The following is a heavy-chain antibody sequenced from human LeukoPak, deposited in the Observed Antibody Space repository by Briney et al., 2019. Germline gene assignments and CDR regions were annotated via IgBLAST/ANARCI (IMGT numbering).Heavy chain of an antibody. CDR1: GGSISSSSYY. D-gene: IGHD6-13*01. Sequence: PSETLSLTCTVSGGSISSSSYYWGWIRQPPGKGLEWIGSIYYSGSTYYNPSLKSRVTISVDTSKNQFSLKLSSVTAADTAVYYCASTIAAAGTRSFDYWGQGTLVTVSS. CDR2: IYYSGST. CDR3: ASTIAAAGTRSFDY. J-gene: IGHJ4*02. V-gene: IGHV4-39*01.